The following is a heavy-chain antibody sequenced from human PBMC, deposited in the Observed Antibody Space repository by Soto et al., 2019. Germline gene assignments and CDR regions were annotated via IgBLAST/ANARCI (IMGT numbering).Heavy chain of an antibody. CDR1: GYTFTSYG. CDR2: ISAYNDNT. J-gene: IGHJ6*02. CDR3: AKDGALGENYYCYGMDV. D-gene: IGHD3-16*01. V-gene: IGHV1-18*01. Sequence: QVQLVQSGAEVKKPGASVKVSCKASGYTFTSYGISWVRKAPGQGLEWIGWISAYNDNTNYAQKLQGRLTRTTDTTTSTANMVLRSLRSDDAAVYDCAKDGALGENYYCYGMDVWGQGTTVTVSS.